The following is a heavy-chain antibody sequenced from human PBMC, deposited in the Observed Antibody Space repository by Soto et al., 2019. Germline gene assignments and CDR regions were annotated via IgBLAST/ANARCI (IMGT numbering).Heavy chain of an antibody. CDR2: VNPSGGHT. CDR3: ARGGHVVVVTAALDY. V-gene: IGHV1-46*01. D-gene: IGHD2-21*02. CDR1: GDTFTDYY. Sequence: QVQLVQSGAEVKKPGASVKVSCKASGDTFTDYYIHWVRQAPGQGLEWMGTVNPSGGHTTYAQHCLGRGTMTRDTSTRTLYMELTSLTSEDTAVYYCARGGHVVVVTAALDYWGQGTLVTVSS. J-gene: IGHJ4*02.